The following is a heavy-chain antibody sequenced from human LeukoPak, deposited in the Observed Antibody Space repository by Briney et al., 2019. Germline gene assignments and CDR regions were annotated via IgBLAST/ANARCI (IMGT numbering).Heavy chain of an antibody. J-gene: IGHJ4*02. CDR3: ARDNGAAAGN. Sequence: TGGSLRLSCAASGFTVSNNYMSWVRQAPGKGLEWVSVIYSGGSTFYSDSVKGRFTISRDNSKNTLYLQMNNLRAEDTAVYYCARDNGAAAGNWGQGTLVTVSS. CDR2: IYSGGST. D-gene: IGHD6-13*01. V-gene: IGHV3-53*01. CDR1: GFTVSNNY.